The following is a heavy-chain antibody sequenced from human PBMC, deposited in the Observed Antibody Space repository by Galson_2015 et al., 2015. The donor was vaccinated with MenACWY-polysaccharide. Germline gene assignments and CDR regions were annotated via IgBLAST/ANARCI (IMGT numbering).Heavy chain of an antibody. CDR1: GFTFSSYA. CDR3: ARINLPVPPIDY. D-gene: IGHD2-2*02. V-gene: IGHV3-23*01. Sequence: SLRLSCAASGFTFSSYAMAWVRQAPGKGLEWVSSITGSGGSTYYADSVKGRFTFSRDDSKNTVYLQLTSLRAEDTAVYYCARINLPVPPIDYWGQGTLVTVSS. CDR2: ITGSGGST. J-gene: IGHJ4*02.